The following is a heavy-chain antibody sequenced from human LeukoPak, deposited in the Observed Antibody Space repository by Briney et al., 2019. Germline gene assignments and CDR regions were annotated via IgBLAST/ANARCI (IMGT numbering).Heavy chain of an antibody. CDR2: IYYSGST. V-gene: IGHV4-59*11. Sequence: PSETLSLTCTVSGGSISSPYCSWIRQPPGKGLEWIGYIYYSGSTNYNPSLKSRVTISVDTSKNQFSLKLSSVTAAHTAVYYCARGLRIAARGWFDPWGQGTLVTVSS. D-gene: IGHD6-6*01. J-gene: IGHJ5*02. CDR3: ARGLRIAARGWFDP. CDR1: GGSISSPY.